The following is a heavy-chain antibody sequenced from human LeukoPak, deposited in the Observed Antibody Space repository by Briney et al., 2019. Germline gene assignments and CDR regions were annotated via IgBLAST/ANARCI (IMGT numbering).Heavy chain of an antibody. CDR1: GYTFTGYY. CDR2: INPNSSGT. CDR3: ARDILPYSLNWFDP. J-gene: IGHJ5*02. Sequence: ASVKVSCKASGYTFTGYYMHWVRQAPGQGLEWMGWINPNSSGTNYAQKFQGRVTMTRDTSISTAYMELSRLRSDDTAVYYCARDILPYSLNWFDPWGQGTLVTVSS. D-gene: IGHD6-13*01. V-gene: IGHV1-2*02.